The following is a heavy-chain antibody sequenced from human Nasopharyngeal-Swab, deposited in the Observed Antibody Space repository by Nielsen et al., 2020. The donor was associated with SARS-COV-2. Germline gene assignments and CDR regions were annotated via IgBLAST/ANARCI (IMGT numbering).Heavy chain of an antibody. CDR3: ARQWEIVVVTATHGFDY. J-gene: IGHJ4*02. D-gene: IGHD2-21*02. CDR1: GGSISSSSYY. CDR2: IYYSGST. Sequence: SETLSLTSTVSGGSISSSSYYWGWIRQPPRKGLEWIGSIYYSGSTYYNPSLKTRVTISVDTSKNQFSLKLSSVTTADTAVYYCARQWEIVVVTATHGFDYGGQGTLVTVSS. V-gene: IGHV4-39*01.